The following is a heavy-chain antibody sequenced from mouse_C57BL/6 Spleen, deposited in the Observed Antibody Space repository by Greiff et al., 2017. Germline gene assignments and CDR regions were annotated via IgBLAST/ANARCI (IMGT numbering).Heavy chain of an antibody. CDR3: ARAPGNYYFDD. CDR2: INYDGSST. J-gene: IGHJ2*01. V-gene: IGHV5-16*01. Sequence: EVMLVESEGGLVQPGSSMKLSCTASGFTFSDYYMAWVRQVPEKGLEWVANINYDGSSTYYLDSLKSRFIISRDNAKNILYLQMSSLKSEDTATDYCARAPGNYYFDDWGQGTTLTVSS. D-gene: IGHD2-1*01. CDR1: GFTFSDYY.